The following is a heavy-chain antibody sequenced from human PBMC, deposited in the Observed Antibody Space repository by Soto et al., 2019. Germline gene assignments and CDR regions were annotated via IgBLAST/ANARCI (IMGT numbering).Heavy chain of an antibody. CDR1: GFTFSDHY. J-gene: IGHJ6*02. CDR2: TRNKANSYTT. CDR3: AREPTEAGYPYYYYYGMDV. Sequence: GGSLRLSCAASGFTFSDHYMDWVRQAPGKGLEWVGRTRNKANSYTTEYAASVKGRFTISRDDSKNSLYLQMNSLKTEDTAVYYCAREPTEAGYPYYYYYGMDVWGQGTTVTVSS. V-gene: IGHV3-72*01. D-gene: IGHD3-9*01.